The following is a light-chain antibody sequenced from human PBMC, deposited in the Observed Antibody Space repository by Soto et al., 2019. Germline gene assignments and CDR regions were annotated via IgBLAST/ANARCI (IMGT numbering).Light chain of an antibody. V-gene: IGLV2-14*01. Sequence: QSVLTQPASVSGSPGQSITISCTGTSSDVGAYNYVSWYRQHPGKAPKLMIYEVTNRPSGFSTRFSGSKSGSTAYLTISGLQAEDEADYYCSSYTSSSTLVFGGGTQLTVL. J-gene: IGLJ3*02. CDR3: SSYTSSSTLV. CDR2: EVT. CDR1: SSDVGAYNY.